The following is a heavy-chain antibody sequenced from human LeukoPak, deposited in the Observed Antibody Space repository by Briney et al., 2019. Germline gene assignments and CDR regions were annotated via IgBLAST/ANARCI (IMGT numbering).Heavy chain of an antibody. Sequence: SETLSLTCTASGGSISSTSYYWAWIRQTPEKGLEWIGSVYYTGTTYYRSSLEGRAIISADTSNNHFSLKLRSVTAADTAVYYCARLIYCSSSCYFDCWGQGSLVTVSS. D-gene: IGHD2-2*01. CDR2: VYYTGTT. J-gene: IGHJ4*02. CDR3: ARLIYCSSSCYFDC. V-gene: IGHV4-39*02. CDR1: GGSISSTSYY.